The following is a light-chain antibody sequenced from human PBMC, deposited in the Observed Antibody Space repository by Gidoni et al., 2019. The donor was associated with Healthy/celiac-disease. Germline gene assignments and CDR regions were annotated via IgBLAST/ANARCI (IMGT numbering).Light chain of an antibody. CDR3: QQYGSPLLT. CDR2: GAS. J-gene: IGKJ4*01. Sequence: IVLPQSPGTLSLAPGERATLSCRASQSVSSSYLAWYQQKPGQAPRLLIYGASSRATGIPDRFSGSGSGTDFTLTISRLEPEDFAVYYCQQYGSPLLTFGGXTKVEIK. V-gene: IGKV3-20*01. CDR1: QSVSSSY.